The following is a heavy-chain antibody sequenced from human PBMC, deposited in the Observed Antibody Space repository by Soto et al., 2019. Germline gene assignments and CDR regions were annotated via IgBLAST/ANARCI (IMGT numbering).Heavy chain of an antibody. V-gene: IGHV4-59*08. CDR3: ARQTGGYGDYYWYFDL. CDR2: IYYSGSP. J-gene: IGHJ2*01. D-gene: IGHD4-17*01. Sequence: SETRSLTCTVSGGSISSYYWSWIRQPPGKGLEWIGYIYYSGSPNYNPSLKSRVTISVDTSKNQFSLKMASVTAADTAVYYCARQTGGYGDYYWYFDLWGRGTLVTVSS. CDR1: GGSISSYY.